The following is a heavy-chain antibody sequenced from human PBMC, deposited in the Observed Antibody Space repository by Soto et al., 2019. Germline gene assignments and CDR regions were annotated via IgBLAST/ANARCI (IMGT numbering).Heavy chain of an antibody. V-gene: IGHV3-21*01. CDR1: GFTFSSDS. Sequence: PGGSLRLSCAASGFTFSSDSMNWVRQAPGKGLEWVSSISSSSSYIYYADSVKGRFTISRENAKNSLSLQMNSLRAEDTAVYYCAREALGYCSSTSCYSYYGMDVWGQGTTVTVAS. CDR3: AREALGYCSSTSCYSYYGMDV. J-gene: IGHJ6*02. CDR2: ISSSSSYI. D-gene: IGHD2-2*01.